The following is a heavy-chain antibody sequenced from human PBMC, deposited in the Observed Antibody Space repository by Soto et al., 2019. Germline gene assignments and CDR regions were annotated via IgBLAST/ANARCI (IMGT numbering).Heavy chain of an antibody. CDR2: IYYRWNT. D-gene: IGHD3-9*01. J-gene: IGHJ4*02. V-gene: IGHV4-39*01. CDR3: ARLEGLATISYCFDS. CDR1: GDSINSDNYY. Sequence: QLQLQESGPGLVKPSETLSLTCSVSGDSINSDNYYWGWIRQPPGKGLEWIGSIYYRWNTYYNPSLKTRVAISLDKSKSQFSLKLNSVTAAESAVYFCARLEGLATISYCFDSWGQGTLVTVSS.